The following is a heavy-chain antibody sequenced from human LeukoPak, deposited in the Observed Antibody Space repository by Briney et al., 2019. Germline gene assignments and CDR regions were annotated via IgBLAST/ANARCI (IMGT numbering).Heavy chain of an antibody. CDR1: GGSISSGDYY. V-gene: IGHV4-30-4*01. CDR2: IYHSGST. J-gene: IGHJ3*02. D-gene: IGHD6-19*01. Sequence: SETLSLTCTVSGGSISSGDYYWSWIRQPPGKVLEWIAYIYHSGSTYYDPSLKSRVIISVDTSQNQFSLKLSSVTAADTAVYYCARNLMYSSGWYDAFDIWGQGTMVTVSS. CDR3: ARNLMYSSGWYDAFDI.